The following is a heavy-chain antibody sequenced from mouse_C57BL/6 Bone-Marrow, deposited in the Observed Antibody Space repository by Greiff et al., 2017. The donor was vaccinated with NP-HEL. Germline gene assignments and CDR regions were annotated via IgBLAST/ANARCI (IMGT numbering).Heavy chain of an antibody. J-gene: IGHJ2*01. V-gene: IGHV3-6*01. CDR2: ISYDGSN. CDR1: GYSITSGYY. CDR3: ARGRELLRSDFDY. D-gene: IGHD1-1*01. Sequence: EVKLMESGPGLVKPSQSLSLTCSVTGYSITSGYYWNWIRQFPGNKLEWMGYISYDGSNNYNPSLKNRISITRDTSKNQFFLKLNSVTTEDTATYYCARGRELLRSDFDYWGQGTTLTVSS.